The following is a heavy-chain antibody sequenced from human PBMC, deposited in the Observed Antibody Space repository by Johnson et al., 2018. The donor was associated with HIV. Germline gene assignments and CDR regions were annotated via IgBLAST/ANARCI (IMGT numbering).Heavy chain of an antibody. J-gene: IGHJ3*02. CDR2: IRNKANSYTT. V-gene: IGHV3-72*01. CDR3: ARGGEKGAFDI. CDR1: GFTFTDHY. D-gene: IGHD7-27*01. Sequence: VHLVESGGGLVLPGGSLRLSCAVSGFTFTDHYMDWVRQAPGKGLEWVGRIRNKANSYTTEYAASVKGRFTILRDDSKNSLYLQMNSLKTEDTAVYYCARGGEKGAFDIWGQGTMVTVSS.